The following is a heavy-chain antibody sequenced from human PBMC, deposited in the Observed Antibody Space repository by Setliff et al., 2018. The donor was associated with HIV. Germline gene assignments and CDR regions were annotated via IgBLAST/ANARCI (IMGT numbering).Heavy chain of an antibody. CDR2: VNHSGNT. CDR3: ARVKYNSGWLRPPHYMDV. V-gene: IGHV4-34*01. CDR1: GESFSGYY. J-gene: IGHJ6*03. D-gene: IGHD6-19*01. Sequence: SETLSLTCAVYGESFSGYYWTWIRQPPGKGLEWIGEVNHSGNTNYNPSLKSRVTISADTSKNQFSLKLTSVTAADTAVYYCARVKYNSGWLRPPHYMDVWGKGTTVTVSS.